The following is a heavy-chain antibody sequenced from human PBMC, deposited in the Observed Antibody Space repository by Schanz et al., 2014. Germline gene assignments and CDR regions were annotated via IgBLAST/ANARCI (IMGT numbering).Heavy chain of an antibody. CDR3: AKDAENTAMITDYFDY. CDR2: ISGSGGST. J-gene: IGHJ4*02. D-gene: IGHD5-18*01. CDR1: TSIFNHAW. Sequence: EVQLVESGGGLVQPGGSLRLSCAASTSIFNHAWMSWVRQAPGKGLEWVSAISGSGGSTYYADSVKGRFTISRDNSKNTLYLQMSSLRADDTAVYYCAKDAENTAMITDYFDYWGQGTLVTVSS. V-gene: IGHV3-23*04.